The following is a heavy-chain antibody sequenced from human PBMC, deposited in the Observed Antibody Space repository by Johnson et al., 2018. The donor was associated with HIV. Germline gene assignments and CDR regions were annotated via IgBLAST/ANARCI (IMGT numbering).Heavy chain of an antibody. V-gene: IGHV3-73*01. CDR3: ARASAATKGNAFDI. D-gene: IGHD1-26*01. CDR2: IRSKANSYAT. Sequence: MQLVESGGGLVKPGGSLRLSCAASGFTFSNAWMSWVRQAPGKGLEWVGRIRSKANSYATAYAASVKGRFTISRDDSKNTAYLQMNSLRAEDTALYYCARASAATKGNAFDIWGQGTMVTVSS. J-gene: IGHJ3*02. CDR1: GFTFSNAW.